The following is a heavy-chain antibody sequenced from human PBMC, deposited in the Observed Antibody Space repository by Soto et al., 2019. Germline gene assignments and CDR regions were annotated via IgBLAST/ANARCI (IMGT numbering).Heavy chain of an antibody. D-gene: IGHD6-13*01. Sequence: PSQTLSLTCAISGDSVSENSVSWNWIRQSPSRGLEWLGRTNYGSKWSNAYAESVRSRITIRADTSKNQFSLQLTSLTAADTAVNSCASDSISRGKYVFDIWGQGTIFTVS. V-gene: IGHV6-1*01. J-gene: IGHJ3*02. CDR2: TNYGSKWSN. CDR1: GDSVSENSVS. CDR3: ASDSISRGKYVFDI.